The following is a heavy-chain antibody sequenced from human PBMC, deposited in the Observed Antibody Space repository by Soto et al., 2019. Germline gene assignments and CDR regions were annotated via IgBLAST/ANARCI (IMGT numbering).Heavy chain of an antibody. J-gene: IGHJ4*02. CDR1: GFIFSSYW. D-gene: IGHD3-22*01. CDR2: IKEDGSEK. V-gene: IGHV3-7*01. Sequence: TGRSLRLSCAASGFIFSSYWMSWVRQAPGKGLEWVANIKEDGSEKYYVDSVKGRFTISRDNAKNSLYLQMNSLRAEDTAVYYCASGYYDSSGYYEYCGEGTLVTVSS. CDR3: ASGYYDSSGYYEY.